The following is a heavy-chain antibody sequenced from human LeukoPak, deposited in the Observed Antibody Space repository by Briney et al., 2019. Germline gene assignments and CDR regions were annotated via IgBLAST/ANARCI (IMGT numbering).Heavy chain of an antibody. Sequence: GGSLRLSCAASGFTFSSYGMHWVRQAPGKGLEWVAVISYDGSNKYYADSVKGRFTISRDNSKSTLYLQMNSLRAEDTAVYYCAKWGSTVVSFLDYWGQGTLVTVSS. D-gene: IGHD4-23*01. CDR2: ISYDGSNK. J-gene: IGHJ4*02. V-gene: IGHV3-30*18. CDR1: GFTFSSYG. CDR3: AKWGSTVVSFLDY.